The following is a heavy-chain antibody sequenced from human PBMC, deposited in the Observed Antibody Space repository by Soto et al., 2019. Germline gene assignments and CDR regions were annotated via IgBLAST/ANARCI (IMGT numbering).Heavy chain of an antibody. J-gene: IGHJ6*02. CDR1: GGSISDAY. CDR2: MFPGGSH. Sequence: QVQLQESGPGLVKPSETLSLTCTVSGGSISDAYWGWIRQPAGKGLEWIGRMFPGGSHNSNPSLPSRVTMSVDTSSNPFSLKLTSVTAADTAVYFCARDSPIAAGIADVWGQGTTVTVSS. D-gene: IGHD6-13*01. CDR3: ARDSPIAAGIADV. V-gene: IGHV4-4*07.